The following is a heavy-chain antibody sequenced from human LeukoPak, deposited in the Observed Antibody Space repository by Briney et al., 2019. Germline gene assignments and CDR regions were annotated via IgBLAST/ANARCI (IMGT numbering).Heavy chain of an antibody. CDR3: AGYYCSSGTCRKYLDY. D-gene: IGHD2-15*01. CDR2: ISAAGGIT. CDR1: GFTFSSYA. V-gene: IGHV3-23*01. J-gene: IGHJ4*02. Sequence: PGGSLRLSCAASGFTFSSYAMSWVRQAPGKGLEWVSTISAAGGITYYADSVKGRFTISRDNSKNTLFLQMSGLRAEDTAVYYCAGYYCSSGTCRKYLDYWGQGTLVTVSS.